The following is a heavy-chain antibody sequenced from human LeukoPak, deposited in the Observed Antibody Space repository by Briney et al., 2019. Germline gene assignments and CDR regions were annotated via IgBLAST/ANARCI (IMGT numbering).Heavy chain of an antibody. D-gene: IGHD6-13*01. CDR3: VRDGDGYGT. Sequence: GGSLRLSCAASGFTFSKNWMSWVRQAPGKGLEWVANIKEDGSEKYYVDSVRGRFTISRENAKNTLYLQMNGLRGEDTAVYYCVRDGDGYGTWGEGTLVTVSS. CDR1: GFTFSKNW. J-gene: IGHJ4*02. CDR2: IKEDGSEK. V-gene: IGHV3-7*01.